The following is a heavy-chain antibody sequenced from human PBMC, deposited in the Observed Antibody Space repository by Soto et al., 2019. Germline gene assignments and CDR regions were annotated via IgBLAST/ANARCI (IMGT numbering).Heavy chain of an antibody. Sequence: PETLSLTCTFSVASISVYYWTWIRKSAGKGLEWIGRIYATGTTDYNPSLKSRVMMSVDTSKKQFSLKLRSVTAAETAVYYCVRDGTKSLRDWFDPWGQGISVTVSS. CDR1: VASISVYY. CDR3: VRDGTKSLRDWFDP. V-gene: IGHV4-4*07. CDR2: IYATGTT. D-gene: IGHD1-1*01. J-gene: IGHJ5*02.